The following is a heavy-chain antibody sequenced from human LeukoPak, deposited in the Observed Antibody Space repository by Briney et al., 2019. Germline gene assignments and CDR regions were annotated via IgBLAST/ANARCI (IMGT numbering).Heavy chain of an antibody. Sequence: SETLSLTCAAYGGSFSGYYWSWIRQPPGKGLEWIGEINHSGSTNYNPSLKSRVTISVDTSKNQFSLKLSSVTAADTAVYYCARDSSSCYYLDYSGQGTLVTVSS. CDR1: GGSFSGYY. D-gene: IGHD6-13*01. CDR3: ARDSSSCYYLDY. CDR2: INHSGST. V-gene: IGHV4-34*01. J-gene: IGHJ4*02.